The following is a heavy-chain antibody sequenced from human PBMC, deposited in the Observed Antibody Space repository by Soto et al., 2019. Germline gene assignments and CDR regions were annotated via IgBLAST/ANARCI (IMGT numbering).Heavy chain of an antibody. CDR1: GGSFSGYY. D-gene: IGHD4-17*01. J-gene: IGHJ4*02. Sequence: SETLSLTCAVYGGSFSGYYWSWIRQPPGKGLEWIGEINHSGSTNYNPSLKSRVTISVDTSKNQFSLKLSSVTAADTAVYYCAYGGVTVATYYWGQGTLVTVSS. CDR2: INHSGST. CDR3: AYGGVTVATYY. V-gene: IGHV4-34*01.